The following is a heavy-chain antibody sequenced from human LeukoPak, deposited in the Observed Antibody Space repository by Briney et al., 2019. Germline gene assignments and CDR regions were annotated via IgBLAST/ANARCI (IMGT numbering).Heavy chain of an antibody. CDR2: FDPEDGET. J-gene: IGHJ4*02. D-gene: IGHD3-3*01. CDR3: ATDDFWSGYWYY. V-gene: IGHV1-24*01. Sequence: ASVKVSCKVSGYTLTELSIHWVRQAPGKGLEWVGGFDPEDGETIYAQKFQGRVTMTEDTSTDTAYMELSSLRSEDTAVYYCATDDFWSGYWYYWGQGTLVTVSS. CDR1: GYTLTELS.